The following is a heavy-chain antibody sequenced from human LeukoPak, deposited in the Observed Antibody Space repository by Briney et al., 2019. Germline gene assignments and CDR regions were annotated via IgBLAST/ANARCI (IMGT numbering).Heavy chain of an antibody. V-gene: IGHV3-30*18. D-gene: IGHD4-17*01. CDR3: AKVLFGDYGSYFDS. CDR2: ISNDGRNH. Sequence: GGSLRLSCAASGFNFNTFGMHWVRQALGKGLEWVGVISNDGRNHYYGDSVRGRFTISRDNSNNTLYLQMDSLRAEDTAFYYCAKVLFGDYGSYFDSWGPGTLVTVSS. CDR1: GFNFNTFG. J-gene: IGHJ4*02.